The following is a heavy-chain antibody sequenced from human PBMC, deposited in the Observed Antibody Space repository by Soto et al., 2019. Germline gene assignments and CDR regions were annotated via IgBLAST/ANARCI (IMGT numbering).Heavy chain of an antibody. J-gene: IGHJ4*02. CDR2: ISGSGGST. Sequence: EVQLLESGGGLVQPGGSLSLSCAASGFTFSSYAMNWVRQAPGKGLEWVSAISGSGGSTYYADSVKGRFTISRDNSKNTLYLQMNSLRAEDTAVYYCAKGVEVPAAPFDYWGQGTLVTVSS. CDR1: GFTFSSYA. CDR3: AKGVEVPAAPFDY. V-gene: IGHV3-23*01. D-gene: IGHD2-2*01.